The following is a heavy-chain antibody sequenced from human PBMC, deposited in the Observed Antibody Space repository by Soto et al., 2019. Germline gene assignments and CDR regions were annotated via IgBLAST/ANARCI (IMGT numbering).Heavy chain of an antibody. CDR2: SSHSGST. J-gene: IGHJ4*02. D-gene: IGHD3-16*02. V-gene: IGHV4-34*01. Sequence: QVQLQQWGAGLLKPSETLSLTCAVYGGSCSGYYWSWIRQPPGKGLEWIGESSHSGSTKYNPSLKSRVTISVDTAKNQFTLKLSSVNAADTAVYYCARAYDYVWGTYRLDYGGQGTLVTVSS. CDR1: GGSCSGYY. CDR3: ARAYDYVWGTYRLDY.